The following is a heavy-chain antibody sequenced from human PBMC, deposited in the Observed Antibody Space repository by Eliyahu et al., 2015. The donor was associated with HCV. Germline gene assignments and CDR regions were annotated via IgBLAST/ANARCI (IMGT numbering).Heavy chain of an antibody. CDR1: GFTFSSYW. D-gene: IGHD6-13*01. J-gene: IGHJ1*01. V-gene: IGHV3-7*01. Sequence: EVQLVESGGGLVQPGGSLRLSCAASGFTFSSYWMSXVRQAPGKGLEWVANXKXDGSEKYYVDSVKGRFTIXRDNAXXSLYLQMNSLRAEDTAVYYCARESSSSWREVQHWGQGTLVTVSS. CDR2: XKXDGSEK. CDR3: ARESSSSWREVQH.